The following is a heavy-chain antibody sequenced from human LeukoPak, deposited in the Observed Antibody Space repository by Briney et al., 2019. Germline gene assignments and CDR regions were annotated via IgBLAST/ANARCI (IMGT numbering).Heavy chain of an antibody. D-gene: IGHD3-10*01. J-gene: IGHJ5*02. CDR3: AKVRMDGSGINYFDP. Sequence: GGSLRLSCAASGFTFSSYAMSWVRQAPGKGLEWVSAISGSGGSTYYADSVKGRFTISRDNSKNTLYLQMNSLRAEDTAVYYCAKVRMDGSGINYFDPWGQGTLVTVSS. CDR2: ISGSGGST. V-gene: IGHV3-23*01. CDR1: GFTFSSYA.